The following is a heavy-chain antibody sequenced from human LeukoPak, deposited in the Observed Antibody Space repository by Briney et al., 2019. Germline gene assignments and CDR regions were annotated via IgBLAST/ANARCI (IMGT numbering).Heavy chain of an antibody. V-gene: IGHV3-7*04. CDR3: ARRIDGYNTNYFDY. J-gene: IGHJ4*02. Sequence: PGGSLRLSCAASGFTFTIYWMTWVRQAPGKGLEWVASIKQDGSEKYYVDSVKGRFTISRDNGKNSLYLQMNSLSAEDAALYYCARRIDGYNTNYFDYWGQGTLATVSS. CDR1: GFTFTIYW. CDR2: IKQDGSEK. D-gene: IGHD5-24*01.